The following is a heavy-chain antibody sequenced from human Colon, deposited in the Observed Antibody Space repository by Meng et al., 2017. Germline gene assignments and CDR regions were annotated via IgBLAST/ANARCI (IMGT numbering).Heavy chain of an antibody. J-gene: IGHJ4*02. CDR1: GYRFSGYG. V-gene: IGHV3-33*01. CDR2: IWYDGSRR. Sequence: GGSLRLSCEATGYRFSGYGMHWVRRAPGKGLEWVAVIWYDGSRRYYGDSVKGRFTIPRDDSRDTLYLQMNSLRAEDTAVYYCARDSGVVTPILDYWGQGTLVTVSS. D-gene: IGHD2-21*02. CDR3: ARDSGVVTPILDY.